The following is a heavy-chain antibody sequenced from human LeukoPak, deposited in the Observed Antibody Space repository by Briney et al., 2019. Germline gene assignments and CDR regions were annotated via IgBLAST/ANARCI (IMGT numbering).Heavy chain of an antibody. CDR1: GGSINSGTFY. CDR2: MYYDGSS. CDR3: ARRSDSGSDDGEDYFDY. Sequence: SETLSLTCTVSGGSINSGTFYWGWLRQPPGKGLEWIGSMYYDGSSYYNPSLKSRVTTSVDTSKNQFSLNLTSVTAADAAVDFCARRSDSGSDDGEDYFDYWGQGTLVTVSS. J-gene: IGHJ4*02. V-gene: IGHV4-39*01. D-gene: IGHD1-26*01.